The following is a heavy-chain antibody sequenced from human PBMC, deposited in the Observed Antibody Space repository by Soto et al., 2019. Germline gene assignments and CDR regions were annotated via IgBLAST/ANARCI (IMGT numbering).Heavy chain of an antibody. J-gene: IGHJ6*02. V-gene: IGHV4-34*01. D-gene: IGHD3-3*01. CDR3: ARRQRDFLSGYYYYYGMDV. CDR1: GGSFSGYY. CDR2: INHSGST. Sequence: PSETLSLTCAVYGGSFSGYYWSWIRQPPGKGLEWIGEINHSGSTNYNPSLKSRVTISVDTSKNQFSLKLSSVTAADTAVYYCARRQRDFLSGYYYYYGMDVWYQGITGSVFS.